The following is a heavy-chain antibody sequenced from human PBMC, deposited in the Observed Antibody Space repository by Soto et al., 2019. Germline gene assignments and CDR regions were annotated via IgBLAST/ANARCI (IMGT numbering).Heavy chain of an antibody. CDR2: ISAYNGNT. J-gene: IGHJ6*02. CDR3: ARDLMSGWYGFYYYGMDV. Sequence: ASEKVSCKASGYTFTSYGISWVRQAPGQGLEWMGWISAYNGNTNYAQKLQGRVTMTTDTSTSTAYMELRSLRSDDTAVYYCARDLMSGWYGFYYYGMDVWGQGTTVTVSS. CDR1: GYTFTSYG. V-gene: IGHV1-18*01. D-gene: IGHD6-19*01.